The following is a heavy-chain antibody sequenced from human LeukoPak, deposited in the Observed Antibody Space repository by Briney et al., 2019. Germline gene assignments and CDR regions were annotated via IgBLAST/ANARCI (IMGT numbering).Heavy chain of an antibody. V-gene: IGHV1-46*01. Sequence: ASVKVSCKASGYTFTGYYMHWVRQAPGQGLEWMGIINPSGGSTSYAQKFQGRVTMTSDMSTSTVYMELSSLRSEDTAVYYCARDSALELRSYYYYYYMDVWGKGTTVTVSS. CDR1: GYTFTGYY. J-gene: IGHJ6*03. D-gene: IGHD1-7*01. CDR3: ARDSALELRSYYYYYYMDV. CDR2: INPSGGST.